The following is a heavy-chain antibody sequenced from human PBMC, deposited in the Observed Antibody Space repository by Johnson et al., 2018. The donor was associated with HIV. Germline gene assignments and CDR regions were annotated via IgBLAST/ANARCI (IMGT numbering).Heavy chain of an antibody. Sequence: VQLVESGGGLVQPGGSLRLSCAASGLIFSRSWMHWVRQAPGKGLVWVSRTNSDVSSTTYADSVKGRFTISRDTSKNTLYLQMSSLRVEDTALYFCAKGEQVWSVASAFDIWGQGTMVTVSS. CDR3: AKGEQVWSVASAFDI. CDR1: GLIFSRSW. V-gene: IGHV3-74*01. D-gene: IGHD5-18*01. CDR2: TNSDVSST. J-gene: IGHJ3*02.